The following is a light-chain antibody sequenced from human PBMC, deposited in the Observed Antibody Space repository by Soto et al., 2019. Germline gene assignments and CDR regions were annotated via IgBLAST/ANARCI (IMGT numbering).Light chain of an antibody. Sequence: EVVLTQSPGTLSLSPGERATLSCRATQRVSTSFLAWYQQKPGQAARILLNDAVSSTTGIPDRFSGSGSGTDVTLTTSRMEPEDFSVDYCQQYGNSTPITFGQGTRLEIK. CDR2: DAV. V-gene: IGKV3-20*01. CDR1: QRVSTSF. J-gene: IGKJ5*01. CDR3: QQYGNSTPIT.